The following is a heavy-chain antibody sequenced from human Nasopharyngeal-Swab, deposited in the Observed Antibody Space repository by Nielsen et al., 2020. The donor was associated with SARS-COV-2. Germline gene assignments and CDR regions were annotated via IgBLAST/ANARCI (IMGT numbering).Heavy chain of an antibody. CDR1: GDRVSCSSDA. V-gene: IGHV6-1*01. CDR2: TYYRYKWYN. Sequence: SQTLSLTCAISGDRVSCSSDAWNWIRQSPSRGLEWLGRTYYRYKWYNDYAVSVKSRITINPDTSKNQFSLHLNSVTPEDTAVYYCARARGAYGDYYYYYYTDVWGKGTTVTVSS. CDR3: ARARGAYGDYYYYYYTDV. D-gene: IGHD4-17*01. J-gene: IGHJ6*03.